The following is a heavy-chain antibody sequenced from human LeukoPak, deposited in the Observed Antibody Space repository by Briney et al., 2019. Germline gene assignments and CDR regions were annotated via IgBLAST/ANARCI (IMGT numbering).Heavy chain of an antibody. V-gene: IGHV3-7*05. J-gene: IGHJ3*02. CDR3: ARERYGRDAFDI. D-gene: IGHD4-17*01. CDR2: IKQDGSEK. CDR1: GFTFSRNW. Sequence: GGSLRLSCASSGFTFSRNWMSWVRQAPGKGQELVANIKQDGSEKYYVDSVKGRFTISRDNAKNSLFLQMNSLIAEDKAVYYCARERYGRDAFDIWGQGTMVAVSS.